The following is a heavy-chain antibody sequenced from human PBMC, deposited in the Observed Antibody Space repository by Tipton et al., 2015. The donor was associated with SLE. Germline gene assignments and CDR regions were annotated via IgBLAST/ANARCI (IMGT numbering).Heavy chain of an antibody. CDR2: ISHSGST. Sequence: LRLSCAVYGGSFSGYYWSWIRQPPGKGLEWIGEISHSGSTNYNPSLKSRVTISVDTSKNQFSLKLSSVTAADTAVYYCASASSGYYFEPWGQGTLVTVSS. CDR3: ASASSGYYFEP. D-gene: IGHD3-22*01. J-gene: IGHJ5*02. CDR1: GGSFSGYY. V-gene: IGHV4-34*01.